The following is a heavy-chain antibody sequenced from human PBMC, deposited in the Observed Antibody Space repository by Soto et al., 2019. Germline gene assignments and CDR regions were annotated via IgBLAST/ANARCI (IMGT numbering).Heavy chain of an antibody. D-gene: IGHD6-19*01. CDR3: ARDGHSSGWS. J-gene: IGHJ5*02. V-gene: IGHV4-4*02. Sequence: QVQLQESGPGLVKPSGTLSLTCAVSGGSITSSNWWSWVRQPPGKGLEWIGEVSHRGTTTYNPSLKTRLTISVDESKTQFSLKLTSVTAADTAVYYCARDGHSSGWSWGQGTLVTVSS. CDR2: VSHRGTT. CDR1: GGSITSSNW.